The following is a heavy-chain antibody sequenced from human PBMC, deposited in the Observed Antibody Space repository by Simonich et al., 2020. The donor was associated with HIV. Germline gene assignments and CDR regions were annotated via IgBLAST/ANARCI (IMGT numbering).Heavy chain of an antibody. CDR3: ARGRKITGTYRWFDP. Sequence: QEQLQQWGAGLLKPSETLSLTCAVYVGYLTPYYWPWIRQPPGTGLEGNGDINHSKYTNDNPSLKSRLTISIDTSKNQFSLKLTSVTAADTAIYYCARGRKITGTYRWFDPWGQGTLVTVSS. D-gene: IGHD1-7*01. V-gene: IGHV4-34*01. CDR2: INHSKYT. CDR1: VGYLTPYY. J-gene: IGHJ5*02.